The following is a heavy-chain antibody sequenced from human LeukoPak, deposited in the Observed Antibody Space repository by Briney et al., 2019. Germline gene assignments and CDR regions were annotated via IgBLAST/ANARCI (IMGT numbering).Heavy chain of an antibody. Sequence: PSQTLSLTCTVSVGSISSGSYYWSWIRQPAGKGLEWIGRIYTSGSTKYNPSLKSRVTISVDTSKNQFSLKLSSVTAADTAVYYCARSILTAYNCFDPWGQGTLVTVSS. J-gene: IGHJ5*02. CDR1: VGSISSGSYY. CDR2: IYTSGST. D-gene: IGHD3-9*01. CDR3: ARSILTAYNCFDP. V-gene: IGHV4-61*02.